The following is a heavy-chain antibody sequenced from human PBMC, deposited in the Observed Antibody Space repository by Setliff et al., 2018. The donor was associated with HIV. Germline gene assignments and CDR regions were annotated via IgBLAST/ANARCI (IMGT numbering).Heavy chain of an antibody. V-gene: IGHV4-4*07. CDR1: GGSISSYY. J-gene: IGHJ4*02. CDR3: ARGVPLLPPNF. CDR2: IYTSGST. D-gene: IGHD2-15*01. Sequence: ETLSLTCSISGGSISSYYWSWIRQPAGKGLEWIGRIYTSGSTNYNPSLKSRVTMSVDTSKNQFSLKLSSVTAADTAIYYCARGVPLLPPNFWGQGTLVTVSS.